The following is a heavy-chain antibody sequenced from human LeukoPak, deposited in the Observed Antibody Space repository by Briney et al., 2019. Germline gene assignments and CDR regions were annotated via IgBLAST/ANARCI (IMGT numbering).Heavy chain of an antibody. V-gene: IGHV1-18*01. CDR2: ISAYNGNT. CDR3: AREGLDGYNYVGIDY. CDR1: GYTFTSYG. D-gene: IGHD5-24*01. J-gene: IGHJ4*02. Sequence: ASVKVSCKASGYTFTSYGISWVRQAPGQGLEWMGWISAYNGNTNYAQKFQGRVTITADESTSTAYMELSSLRSEDTAVYYCAREGLDGYNYVGIDYWGQGTLVTVSS.